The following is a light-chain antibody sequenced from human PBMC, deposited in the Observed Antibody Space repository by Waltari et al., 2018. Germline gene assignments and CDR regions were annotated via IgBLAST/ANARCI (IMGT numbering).Light chain of an antibody. J-gene: IGLJ3*02. CDR3: CSYAGSRTLV. V-gene: IGLV2-23*02. CDR2: EVT. Sequence: QSALTQPASVSGSPGQSITISCTGSSSDVGTYNLVSWYQQHPGKAPKLMIFEVTKRPSGVSNRFSGSKSGNTASPTSSGLQAEDEADYYCCSYAGSRTLVFGGGTKLTVL. CDR1: SSDVGTYNL.